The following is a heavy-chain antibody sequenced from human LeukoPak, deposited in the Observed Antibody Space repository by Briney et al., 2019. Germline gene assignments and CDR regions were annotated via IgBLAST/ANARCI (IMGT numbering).Heavy chain of an antibody. V-gene: IGHV3-21*01. D-gene: IGHD6-6*01. Sequence: GGSLRLSCAASGFTFSSYSMNWVRQAPGKGLEWVLSISSSSSYIYYADSVKGRFTISRDNSKNSLYLQMNSLRAEDTAVYYCASEYSSSSGFDYWGQGTLVTVSS. CDR2: ISSSSSYI. CDR3: ASEYSSSSGFDY. J-gene: IGHJ4*02. CDR1: GFTFSSYS.